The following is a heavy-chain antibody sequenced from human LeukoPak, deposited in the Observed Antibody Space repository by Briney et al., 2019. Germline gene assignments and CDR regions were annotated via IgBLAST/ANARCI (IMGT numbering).Heavy chain of an antibody. CDR1: GYSISSGYY. J-gene: IGHJ4*02. Sequence: SETLSLICAVSGYSISSGYYWGWIRQPPGKGLEWIGSIYHSGSTYYNPSLKSRVTISVDTSKNQFSLKLSSVTAADTAVYYCARAIDYGDYEPIDYWGQGTLVTVSS. D-gene: IGHD4-17*01. CDR2: IYHSGST. CDR3: ARAIDYGDYEPIDY. V-gene: IGHV4-38-2*01.